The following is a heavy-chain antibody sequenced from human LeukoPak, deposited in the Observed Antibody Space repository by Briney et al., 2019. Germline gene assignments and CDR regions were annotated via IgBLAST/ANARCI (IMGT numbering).Heavy chain of an antibody. CDR1: GFTFRSYG. CDR2: ISYDGSNK. V-gene: IGHV3-30*18. Sequence: GGSLRLSCAASGFTFRSYGMHWVRQAPGKGLEWVAVISYDGSNKYYADSVKGRFTISRDNSKNTLYLQMNSLRAEDTAVYYCAKDYCGGDCYPDYWGQGTLVTVSS. D-gene: IGHD2-21*02. CDR3: AKDYCGGDCYPDY. J-gene: IGHJ4*02.